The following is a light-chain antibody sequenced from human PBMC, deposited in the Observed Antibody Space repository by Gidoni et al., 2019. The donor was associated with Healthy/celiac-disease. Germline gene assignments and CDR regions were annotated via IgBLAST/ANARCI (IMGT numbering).Light chain of an antibody. Sequence: IPMTPSPSSLSASVGDRVTITCRASQGISNYLTWYQQKPGKVPKLLIYAASTLQSGVPSRFSGSGSGTDFTLTISSLQPEDVATYYCQKYNSAPWTFGQGTKVEIK. V-gene: IGKV1-27*01. CDR1: QGISNY. CDR3: QKYNSAPWT. J-gene: IGKJ1*01. CDR2: AAS.